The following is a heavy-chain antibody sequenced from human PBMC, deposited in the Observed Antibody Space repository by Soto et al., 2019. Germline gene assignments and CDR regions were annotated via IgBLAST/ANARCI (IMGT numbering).Heavy chain of an antibody. CDR1: GGSISSSNW. CDR2: IYYSGST. V-gene: IGHV4-61*01. J-gene: IGHJ5*02. Sequence: PSETLSLTCAVSGGSISSSNWWSWIRQPPGKGLEWIGYIYYSGSTNYNPSLKSRVTISVDTSKNQFSLKLSSVTAADTAVYYCARGGSSAWHNWFDPWGQGTLVTSPQ. D-gene: IGHD6-25*01. CDR3: ARGGSSAWHNWFDP.